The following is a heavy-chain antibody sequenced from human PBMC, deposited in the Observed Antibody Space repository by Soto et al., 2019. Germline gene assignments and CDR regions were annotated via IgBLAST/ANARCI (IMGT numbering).Heavy chain of an antibody. CDR3: ARGHSTDCSNGVCSFFYNHEMDV. V-gene: IGHV1-2*04. D-gene: IGHD2-8*01. CDR2: INPKSGGT. Sequence: KISCKASGYSFTDYHIHWVRQAPGQGLEWLGRINPKSGGTSTAQKFQGWVTMTRDRSISTVYMELTRLRSDDTAVYFCARGHSTDCSNGVCSFFYNHEMDVWGQGTTVTVSS. J-gene: IGHJ6*02. CDR1: GYSFTDYH.